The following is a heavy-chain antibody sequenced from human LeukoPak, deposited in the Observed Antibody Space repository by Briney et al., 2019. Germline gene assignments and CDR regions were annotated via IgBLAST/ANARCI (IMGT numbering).Heavy chain of an antibody. J-gene: IGHJ3*02. CDR2: IWYDGSDE. D-gene: IGHD6-6*01. CDR3: ARESVLGIAARDAFDI. Sequence: GGSLRLSCAASKFIFSDYGMHWVRQAPGKGLEWVAFIWYDGSDEYYADSVKGRFTISRDNSKNTLYLQMNSLRAEDTAVYYCARESVLGIAARDAFDIWGQGTMVTVSS. CDR1: KFIFSDYG. V-gene: IGHV3-33*01.